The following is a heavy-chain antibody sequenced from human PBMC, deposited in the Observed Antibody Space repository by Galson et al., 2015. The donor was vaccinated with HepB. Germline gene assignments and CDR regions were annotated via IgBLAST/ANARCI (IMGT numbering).Heavy chain of an antibody. Sequence: QSGAEVKKPGESLRISCKGSGYSFTSYWISWVRQMPGKGLEWMGRIDPSDSYTNYSPSFQGHVTISADKSISTAYLQWCSLKASDTAMYYCARLTQERFLEWSYGMDVWGQGTTVTVSS. D-gene: IGHD3-3*01. CDR3: ARLTQERFLEWSYGMDV. V-gene: IGHV5-10-1*01. CDR2: IDPSDSYT. J-gene: IGHJ6*02. CDR1: GYSFTSYW.